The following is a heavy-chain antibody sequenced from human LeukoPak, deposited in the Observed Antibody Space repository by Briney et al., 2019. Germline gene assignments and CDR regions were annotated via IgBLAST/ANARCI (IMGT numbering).Heavy chain of an antibody. CDR1: GFTFSAYY. CDR3: ARGIAAAANYFDY. D-gene: IGHD6-13*01. CDR2: FSTTSSYT. J-gene: IGHJ4*02. Sequence: GGSLRLSCAASGFTFSAYYMSWIRQAPGKGLEWVSYFSTTSSYTNHADSVKGRFTISRDNAKNSLYLQMNSLRAEDTAVYYCARGIAAAANYFDYWGQGTLVTVS. V-gene: IGHV3-11*05.